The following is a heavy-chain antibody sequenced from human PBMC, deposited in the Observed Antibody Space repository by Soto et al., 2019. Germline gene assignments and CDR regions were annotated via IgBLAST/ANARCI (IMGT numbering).Heavy chain of an antibody. V-gene: IGHV1-69*08. CDR3: ARDREGYCSGGSCYSA. CDR1: GGTFSSYT. CDR2: IIPILGIA. J-gene: IGHJ5*02. Sequence: QVQLVQSGAEVKKPGSSVKVSCKASGGTFSSYTISWVRQAPGQGLEWMGRIIPILGIANYAQKFQGRVTSTADKSTSTAYMELSSLRSEDTAVYYCARDREGYCSGGSCYSALGQGTLVTVSS. D-gene: IGHD2-15*01.